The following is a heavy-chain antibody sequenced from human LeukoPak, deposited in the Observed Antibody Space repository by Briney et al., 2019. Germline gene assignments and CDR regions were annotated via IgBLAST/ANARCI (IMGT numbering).Heavy chain of an antibody. CDR3: ARDYSSSWQTFDY. V-gene: IGHV3-7*01. CDR2: IKQDGSEE. J-gene: IGHJ4*02. Sequence: GGSLRLSCAASGFTFSSYWMSWVRQAPGKGLEWVANIKQDGSEEYYVDSVKGRFTISRDNAKNSLYLQMNSLRAEDTAVYYCARDYSSSWQTFDYWGQGTLVTVSS. CDR1: GFTFSSYW. D-gene: IGHD6-13*01.